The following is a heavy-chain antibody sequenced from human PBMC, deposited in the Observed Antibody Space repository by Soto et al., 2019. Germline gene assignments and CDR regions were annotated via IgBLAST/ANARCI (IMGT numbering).Heavy chain of an antibody. V-gene: IGHV1-3*05. Sequence: QVQLVQSGAEEKKPGASVKVSCKASGYTFTSYAMHWVRQAPGQRLEWMGWINAGNGNTKYSQKFQGRVTITRATSASTAYMELSRLSSEDTVVYYCASNHVATTPYGMDVWGQGNTVTVSS. CDR3: ASNHVATTPYGMDV. CDR2: INAGNGNT. J-gene: IGHJ6*02. D-gene: IGHD1-7*01. CDR1: GYTFTSYA.